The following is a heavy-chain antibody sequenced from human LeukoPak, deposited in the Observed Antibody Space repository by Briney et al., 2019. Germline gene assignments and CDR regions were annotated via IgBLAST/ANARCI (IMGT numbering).Heavy chain of an antibody. V-gene: IGHV4-39*07. J-gene: IGHJ4*02. Sequence: SETLSLTCTVSGGSMTSTTYYWGWIRQPPGEGLERIGSISYSGNAYYNPSLKSRVTISVDTPRENFSLKLSSVTAADTAVYYCETTYYYDSSGHDYWGQGTLVTVSS. CDR1: GGSMTSTTYY. CDR2: ISYSGNA. D-gene: IGHD3-22*01. CDR3: ETTYYYDSSGHDY.